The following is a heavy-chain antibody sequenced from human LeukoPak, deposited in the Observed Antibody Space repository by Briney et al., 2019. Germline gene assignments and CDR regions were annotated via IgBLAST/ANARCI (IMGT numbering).Heavy chain of an antibody. J-gene: IGHJ3*02. V-gene: IGHV4-39*02. CDR2: SYYSGST. CDR1: GGSISSSSYY. CDR3: ATRIYSSGWYRVFDI. D-gene: IGHD6-19*01. Sequence: SETLSLTCTVSGGSISSSSYYWGWLRQPPGKGLEWIGSSYYSGSTYYTPSLKSRVTISVDTSKNHYALKLSSVPAADTAVYYCATRIYSSGWYRVFDIWGQGTMVTVSS.